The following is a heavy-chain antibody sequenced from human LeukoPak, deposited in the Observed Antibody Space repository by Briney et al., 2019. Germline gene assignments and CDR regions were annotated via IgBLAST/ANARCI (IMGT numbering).Heavy chain of an antibody. D-gene: IGHD3-10*01. V-gene: IGHV3-23*01. CDR3: AKNTWKSSDSGRGRMDV. Sequence: SGGSLRLSCVASGITFSNYAVSWVRQAPEKGLDWVSVISGSAHKIRYADSVKARFTISRDDAQNSLYLQMNSLRAEDTAVYYCAKNTWKSSDSGRGRMDVWGQGTTVTVSS. CDR2: ISGSAHKI. J-gene: IGHJ6*02. CDR1: GITFSNYA.